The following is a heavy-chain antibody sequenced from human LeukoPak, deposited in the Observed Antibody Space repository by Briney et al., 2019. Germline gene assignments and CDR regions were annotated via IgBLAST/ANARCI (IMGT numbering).Heavy chain of an antibody. CDR2: INPNSGGT. V-gene: IGHV1-2*02. J-gene: IGHJ4*02. Sequence: VASVKVSCKASGHTFTGYYMHWVRQAPGQGLEWMGWINPNSGGTNYAQKFQGRVTMTRDTSISTAYMELSRLRSDDTAVYYCARDLELAGGSTVRFDYWGQGTLVTVSS. D-gene: IGHD1-7*01. CDR1: GHTFTGYY. CDR3: ARDLELAGGSTVRFDY.